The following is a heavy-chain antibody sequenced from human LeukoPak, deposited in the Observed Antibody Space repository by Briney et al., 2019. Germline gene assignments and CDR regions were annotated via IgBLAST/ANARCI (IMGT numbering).Heavy chain of an antibody. D-gene: IGHD6-19*01. CDR1: GYTFTSCD. CDR2: MNPNSGNT. J-gene: IGHJ4*02. Sequence: ASVKVSCKASGYTFTSCDINWVRHATGQGLEWMGWMNPNSGNTGYAQKFQGRVTMTRNTSISTAYMELSSLRSEDTAVYYCARVYVAVAAMGYWGQGILVTVSS. CDR3: ARVYVAVAAMGY. V-gene: IGHV1-8*01.